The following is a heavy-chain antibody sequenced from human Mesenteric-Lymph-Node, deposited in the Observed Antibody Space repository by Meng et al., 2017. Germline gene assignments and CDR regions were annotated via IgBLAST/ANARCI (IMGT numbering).Heavy chain of an antibody. V-gene: IGHV1-3*01. J-gene: IGHJ5*02. CDR2: INAGNGNT. Sequence: ASVKVSCKASGYTFTSYAMHWVRQAPGQRLEWMGWINAGNGNTKYSQKFQGRVTITRDTSASTAYMELSSLRSEDTAVYYCARNYGSGSYFIWFDPWGQGTLVTVSS. CDR1: GYTFTSYA. D-gene: IGHD3-10*01. CDR3: ARNYGSGSYFIWFDP.